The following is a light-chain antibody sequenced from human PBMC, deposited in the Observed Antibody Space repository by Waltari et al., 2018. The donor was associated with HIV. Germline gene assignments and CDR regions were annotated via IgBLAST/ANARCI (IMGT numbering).Light chain of an antibody. CDR3: SSYARNSPWL. V-gene: IGLV2-14*03. J-gene: IGLJ2*01. CDR2: YVT. CDR1: ASDFGDYHY. Sequence: QSVLTQPASVSGAPGHSITISCTGTASDFGDYHYVSWYLQLQGKAPKLVIYYVTQRPSGISKRFSGSRSGTTASLTISVLQAEDEADYYCSSYARNSPWLFGGGTKLTVL.